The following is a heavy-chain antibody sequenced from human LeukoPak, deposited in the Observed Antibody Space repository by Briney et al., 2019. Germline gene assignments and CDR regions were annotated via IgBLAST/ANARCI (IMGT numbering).Heavy chain of an antibody. D-gene: IGHD3-10*01. CDR1: GGSISSGDYY. CDR3: ARGSAETRSRVRTFDY. V-gene: IGHV4-30-4*01. CDR2: ISYSGST. Sequence: KPSETLSLTCTVSGGSISSGDYYWSWIRQPPGKGLEWIGYISYSGSTYYNPSLKSRVTISVDTSKNQFSLKLSSVTAADTAVYYCARGSAETRSRVRTFDYWGQGTLVTVSS. J-gene: IGHJ4*02.